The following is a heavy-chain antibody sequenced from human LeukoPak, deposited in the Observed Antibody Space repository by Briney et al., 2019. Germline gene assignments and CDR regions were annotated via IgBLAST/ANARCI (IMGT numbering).Heavy chain of an antibody. CDR3: ARFIQGGSSWSFDY. Sequence: RGESLKISCKGSGYSFTNYWIGWVRQMPGKGLEWMGIIYPANSDRKYSPSFRGQVTISADKSISTAYLQWRSLKAPDTAMYYCARFIQGGSSWSFDYWGQGTLVTVSS. CDR2: IYPANSDR. J-gene: IGHJ4*02. CDR1: GYSFTNYW. D-gene: IGHD6-13*01. V-gene: IGHV5-51*01.